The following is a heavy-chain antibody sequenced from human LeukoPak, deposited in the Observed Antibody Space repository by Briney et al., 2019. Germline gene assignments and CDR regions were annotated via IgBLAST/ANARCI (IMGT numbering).Heavy chain of an antibody. D-gene: IGHD2-2*01. CDR3: ARGSIVVVPAAIDYYYYYMDV. Sequence: ASVKVSCKASGYTFTSYGISWVRQAPGQGLEWMGWISAYNGNTNYAQKLQGRVTMTTDTSTSTAYMELRSLRSDDTVVYYCARGSIVVVPAAIDYYYYYMDVWGKGTTVTISS. J-gene: IGHJ6*03. V-gene: IGHV1-18*01. CDR1: GYTFTSYG. CDR2: ISAYNGNT.